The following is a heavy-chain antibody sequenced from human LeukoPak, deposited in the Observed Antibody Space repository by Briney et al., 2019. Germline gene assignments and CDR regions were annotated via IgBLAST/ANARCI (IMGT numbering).Heavy chain of an antibody. J-gene: IGHJ3*01. CDR1: GFTFSSYA. D-gene: IGHD2-15*01. CDR2: ISGSGGST. V-gene: IGHV3-23*01. CDR3: ARPLVGYCSGGSCPLFF. Sequence: GGSLRLSCAASGFTFSSYAMSWVRQAPGKGLEWVSAISGSGGSTYYADSVKGRFTISRDNSKNTLYLQMNSLRAEDTAVYYCARPLVGYCSGGSCPLFFWGQGTMVTVSS.